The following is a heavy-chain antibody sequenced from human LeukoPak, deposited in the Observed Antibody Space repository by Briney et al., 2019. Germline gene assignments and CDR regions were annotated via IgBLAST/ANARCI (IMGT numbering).Heavy chain of an antibody. D-gene: IGHD3-9*01. Sequence: PGGSLRLSCAASGFTFSSYRMNWARQAPGKGLEWVSHISSSSSTIYYADSVKGRFTISRDNAKNSLYLQMNSLRAEDTAVYYCARDGPPVYDILTGPWAYGMDVWGQGTTVTVSS. CDR3: ARDGPPVYDILTGPWAYGMDV. V-gene: IGHV3-48*04. CDR1: GFTFSSYR. CDR2: ISSSSSTI. J-gene: IGHJ6*02.